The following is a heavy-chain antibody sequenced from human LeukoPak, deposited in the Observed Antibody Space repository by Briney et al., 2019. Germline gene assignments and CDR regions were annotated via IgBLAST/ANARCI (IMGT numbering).Heavy chain of an antibody. CDR1: GGSISSYY. CDR2: IYYSGST. D-gene: IGHD2-21*02. V-gene: IGHV4-59*01. CDR3: ARETRGGGDLYYYYGMDV. J-gene: IGHJ6*02. Sequence: SETLSLTCTVSGGSISSYYWSWIRQPPGKGLEWIGYIYYSGSTNYDPSLKSRVTISVDTSKNQFSLKLSSVTAADTAVYYCARETRGGGDLYYYYGMDVWGQGTTDTVTS.